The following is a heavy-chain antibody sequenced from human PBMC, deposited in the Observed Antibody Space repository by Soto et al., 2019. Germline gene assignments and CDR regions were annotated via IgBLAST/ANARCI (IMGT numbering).Heavy chain of an antibody. CDR1: GFTFTTYA. Sequence: GGSLRLSCAASGFTFTTYAIHWVRQAPGKGLEWVAVISNDGRGKYYADSVKGRFTISRDNSKDTLYLQMNSLRSDDTAVYYCARDQCFGGGRSCYYFDFWGQGTLVTVSS. CDR3: ARDQCFGGGRSCYYFDF. CDR2: ISNDGRGK. V-gene: IGHV3-30*04. D-gene: IGHD2-15*01. J-gene: IGHJ4*02.